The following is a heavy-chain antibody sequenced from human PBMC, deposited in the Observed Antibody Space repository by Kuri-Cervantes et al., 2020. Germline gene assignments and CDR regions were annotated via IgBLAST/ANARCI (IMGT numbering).Heavy chain of an antibody. CDR2: INHIGRT. CDR1: GGAFSVYY. V-gene: IGHV4-34*01. CDR3: ARGLPTSY. Sequence: GSLRLSCAVYGGAFSVYYWNWIRQPPGKGLEWIGEINHIGRTNYNLSLKSRVTISIDTSKDQFSLRLTSVTAADTAVYYCARGLPTSYWGQGTRVTVSS. J-gene: IGHJ4*02.